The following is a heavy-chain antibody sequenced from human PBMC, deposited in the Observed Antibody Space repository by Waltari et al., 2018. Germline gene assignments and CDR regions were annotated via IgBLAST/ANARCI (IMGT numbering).Heavy chain of an antibody. Sequence: EVQLVESGGGLVQPGGSLRLSCAASGFTFSSYEMNWFRQAPGKGLEWVSYISSSGSTIYYADSVKGRFTISRDNAKNSLYLQMNSLRAEDTAVYYCARDRVATTENRWGQGTLVTVSS. V-gene: IGHV3-48*03. CDR1: GFTFSSYE. CDR2: ISSSGSTI. J-gene: IGHJ4*02. CDR3: ARDRVATTENR. D-gene: IGHD5-12*01.